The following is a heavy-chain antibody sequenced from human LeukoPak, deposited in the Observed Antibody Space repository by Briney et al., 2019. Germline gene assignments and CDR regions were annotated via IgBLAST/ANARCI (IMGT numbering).Heavy chain of an antibody. CDR2: ISSSGNTV. CDR3: ARDFDIVVAPAAPNWFDP. V-gene: IGHV3-48*04. CDR1: GFTFSSYA. J-gene: IGHJ5*02. Sequence: GGSLRLSCAASGFTFSSYAMSWVRQAPGKGLEWVSYISSSGNTVYYADSVEGRFTISRDNAKNSLYLQMNSLRAEDTAVYYCARDFDIVVAPAAPNWFDPWGQGTLVTVSS. D-gene: IGHD2-2*01.